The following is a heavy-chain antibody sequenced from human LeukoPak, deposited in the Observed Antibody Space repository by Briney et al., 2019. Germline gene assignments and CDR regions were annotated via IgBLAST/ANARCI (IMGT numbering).Heavy chain of an antibody. V-gene: IGHV3-33*01. D-gene: IGHD6-13*01. CDR1: GFTFSSYG. CDR2: IWYDGSNK. J-gene: IGHJ4*02. Sequence: GGSLRLSCAASGFTFSSYGMNWVRQAPGKGLEWVAVIWYDGSNKYYGDSVKGRFTISGDNSKNTVSLQMNSLRVEDTAVYYCARLGSSWSFDYWGQGTLVTVSS. CDR3: ARLGSSWSFDY.